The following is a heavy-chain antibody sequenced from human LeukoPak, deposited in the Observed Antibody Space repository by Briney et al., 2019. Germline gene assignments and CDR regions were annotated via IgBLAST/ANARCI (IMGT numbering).Heavy chain of an antibody. J-gene: IGHJ6*02. CDR2: IYYSGST. D-gene: IGHD6-19*01. CDR1: GGSISSGGYY. Sequence: SETLCLTCTVSGGSISSGGYYWSWIRQHPEKGVEWIGYIYYSGSTYYNPSLKSRVTISVDTSKNQFSLKLSSVTAADTAVYYCAREDSSGLSYYGMDVWGQGTTVTVSS. V-gene: IGHV4-31*03. CDR3: AREDSSGLSYYGMDV.